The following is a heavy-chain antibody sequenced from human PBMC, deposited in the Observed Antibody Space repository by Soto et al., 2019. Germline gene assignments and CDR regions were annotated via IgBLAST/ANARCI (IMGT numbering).Heavy chain of an antibody. Sequence: ETLSLSCAASGFTFSSYAMSWVRQAPGKGLEWVSAISGSGGSTYYADSVKGRFTISRDNSKNTLYLQMNSLRAEDTAVYYCAKDRFPNDYWGQGTLVTVSS. CDR3: AKDRFPNDY. J-gene: IGHJ4*02. CDR2: ISGSGGST. CDR1: GFTFSSYA. D-gene: IGHD3-3*01. V-gene: IGHV3-23*01.